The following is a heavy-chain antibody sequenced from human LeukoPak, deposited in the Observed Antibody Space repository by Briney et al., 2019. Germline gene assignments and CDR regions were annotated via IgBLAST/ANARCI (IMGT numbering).Heavy chain of an antibody. Sequence: GGSLRLSCAASGFTFRSYGMHWVRQAPSKGLEWVTFISNDGSDKYYADSVKGRFTISRDNSKNTLYLQMNSLRAEDTAVYYCAKDQGPLNYWGQGTLVTVSS. CDR2: ISNDGSDK. V-gene: IGHV3-30*18. J-gene: IGHJ4*02. D-gene: IGHD2-8*01. CDR1: GFTFRSYG. CDR3: AKDQGPLNY.